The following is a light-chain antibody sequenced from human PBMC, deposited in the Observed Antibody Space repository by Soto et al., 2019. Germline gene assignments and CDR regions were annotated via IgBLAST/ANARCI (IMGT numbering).Light chain of an antibody. CDR1: QGISNY. CDR3: LKYNRAPLT. V-gene: IGKV1-27*01. J-gene: IGKJ4*01. Sequence: DIQMTQSPSSLSASVGDRVTITCRASQGISNYLAWYRQKPGTVPKLLIYAASTLQSGVQSRFSGSGSVTDFTLTIRSLQPEDVATYYCLKYNRAPLTFGGGTKVEIK. CDR2: AAS.